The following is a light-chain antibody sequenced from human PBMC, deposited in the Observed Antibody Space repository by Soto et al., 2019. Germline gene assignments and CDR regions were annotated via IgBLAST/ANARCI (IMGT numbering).Light chain of an antibody. CDR3: QQSYTVPIA. Sequence: DIQMTQSPSSRSASVGERVTITCRASQIISSYLNWYQQKPGKAPKLLIYAASSLQSGVPSRFSGSGSGTDFTLTISSLQPEDFATYYCQQSYTVPIAFGQGTRLENK. V-gene: IGKV1-39*01. J-gene: IGKJ5*01. CDR1: QIISSY. CDR2: AAS.